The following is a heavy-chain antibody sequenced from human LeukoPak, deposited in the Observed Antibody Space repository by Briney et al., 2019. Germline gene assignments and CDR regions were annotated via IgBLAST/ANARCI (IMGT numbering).Heavy chain of an antibody. CDR1: GYTFTGYY. CDR2: INPNSGGT. CDR3: ARVASSPSPYGMDV. V-gene: IGHV1-2*06. D-gene: IGHD6-6*01. Sequence: GASLKVSCKASGYTFTGYYMHWVRQAPGQGLEWMGRINPNSGGTNYAQKFQGRVTMTRDTSISTAYMELSRLRSDDTAAYYCARVASSPSPYGMDVWGQGTTVTVSS. J-gene: IGHJ6*02.